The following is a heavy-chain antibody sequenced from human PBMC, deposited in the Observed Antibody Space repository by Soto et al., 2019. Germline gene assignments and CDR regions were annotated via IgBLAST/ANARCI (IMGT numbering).Heavy chain of an antibody. V-gene: IGHV3-23*01. D-gene: IGHD2-2*01. CDR3: ARDRFGSTSCYPYYYYYYGMDV. J-gene: IGHJ6*02. CDR1: GFTFSSYA. Sequence: PGGSLRLSCAASGFTFSSYAMSWVRQAPGKGLEWVSAISGSGGSTYYADSVKGRFTISRDNSKNTLYLQMNSLRAEDTAVYYCARDRFGSTSCYPYYYYYYGMDVWGQGTTVTVSS. CDR2: ISGSGGST.